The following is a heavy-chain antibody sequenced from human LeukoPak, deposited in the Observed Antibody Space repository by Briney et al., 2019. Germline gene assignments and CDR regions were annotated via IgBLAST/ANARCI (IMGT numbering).Heavy chain of an antibody. CDR1: GGIFSSYA. J-gene: IGHJ4*02. Sequence: ASVKVSCKASGGIFSSYAISWVRQAPGQGLEWMGGIIPIFGTANYAQKFQGRVTITADESTSTAYMELSSLRSEDTAVYYCAFRGGSSRPDYWGQGTLVTVSS. V-gene: IGHV1-69*13. D-gene: IGHD1-26*01. CDR3: AFRGGSSRPDY. CDR2: IIPIFGTA.